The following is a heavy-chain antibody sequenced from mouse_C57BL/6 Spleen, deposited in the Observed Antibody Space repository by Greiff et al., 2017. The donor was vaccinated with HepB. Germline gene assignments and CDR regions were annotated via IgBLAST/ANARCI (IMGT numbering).Heavy chain of an antibody. V-gene: IGHV1-50*01. CDR1: GYTFTSYW. J-gene: IGHJ1*03. D-gene: IGHD1-1*01. Sequence: QVQLQQPGAELVKPGASVKLSCKASGYTFTSYWMQWVKQRPGQGLEWIGEIDPSDSYTNYNQKFKGKATLTVDTSSSTAYMQRSSLTSEDSAVYYCARTGSSFYWYFDVWGTGTTVTVSS. CDR3: ARTGSSFYWYFDV. CDR2: IDPSDSYT.